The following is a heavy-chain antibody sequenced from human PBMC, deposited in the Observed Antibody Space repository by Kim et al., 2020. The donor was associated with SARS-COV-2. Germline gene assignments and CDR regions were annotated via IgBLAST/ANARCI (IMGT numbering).Heavy chain of an antibody. V-gene: IGHV5-51*01. Sequence: GESLKISCQGSGYIFTKYWIAWVRQMPGKGLEWMGTIYGGDSETRYSPSFQGQGTISADKSISTAYLQWNSLKSSDTAMYYCARSLNSDTWYGSSPFYSDYWGQGTQVTVS. D-gene: IGHD1-26*01. CDR2: IYGGDSET. CDR3: ARSLNSDTWYGSSPFYSDY. CDR1: GYIFTKYW. J-gene: IGHJ4*02.